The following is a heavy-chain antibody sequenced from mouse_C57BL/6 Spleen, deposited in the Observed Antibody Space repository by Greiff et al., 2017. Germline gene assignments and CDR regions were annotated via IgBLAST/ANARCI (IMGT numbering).Heavy chain of an antibody. CDR3: ARAADYGYFDV. J-gene: IGHJ1*03. Sequence: QVQLQQPGAELVKPGASVKLSCKASGYTFTSYWMHWVKQRPGRGLEWIGRIDPNSGGTKYNEKFKSKATLTVDKPSSTAYMPLSSLTSEDSAVYYCARAADYGYFDVWGTGTTVTVSS. D-gene: IGHD1-2*01. V-gene: IGHV1-72*01. CDR2: IDPNSGGT. CDR1: GYTFTSYW.